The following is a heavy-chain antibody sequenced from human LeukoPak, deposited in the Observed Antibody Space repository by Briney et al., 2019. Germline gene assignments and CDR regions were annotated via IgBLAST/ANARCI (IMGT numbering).Heavy chain of an antibody. CDR3: AGVDTAMVFYYYYMDV. J-gene: IGHJ6*03. D-gene: IGHD5-18*01. V-gene: IGHV1-69*05. CDR2: IIPIFGIA. Sequence: SVKVSCKASGGTFSSYAISWVRQAPGQGLEWMGRIIPIFGIANYAQKFQGRVTITTDESTSTAYMELSSLRSEDTAVYYCAGVDTAMVFYYYYMDVWGKGTAVTVSS. CDR1: GGTFSSYA.